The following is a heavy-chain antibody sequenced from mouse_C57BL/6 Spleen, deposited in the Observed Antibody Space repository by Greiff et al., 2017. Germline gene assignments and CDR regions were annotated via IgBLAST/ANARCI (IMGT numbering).Heavy chain of an antibody. J-gene: IGHJ4*01. CDR1: GFTFSDYG. Sequence: EVQLVESGGGLVKPGGSLKLSCAASGFTFSDYGMHWVRQAPETGLEWVAYISSGSSTIYYADTVKGRFTISRDNAKNTLFLQRTSLRSEDTAMYYCYSNYAMDYWGQGTSVTGSS. CDR2: ISSGSSTI. V-gene: IGHV5-17*01. D-gene: IGHD2-5*01. CDR3: YSNYAMDY.